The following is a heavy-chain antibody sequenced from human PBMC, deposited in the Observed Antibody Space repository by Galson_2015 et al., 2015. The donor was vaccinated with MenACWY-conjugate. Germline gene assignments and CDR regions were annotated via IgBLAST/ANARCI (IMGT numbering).Heavy chain of an antibody. V-gene: IGHV3-7*03. CDR1: GFSFNAYS. J-gene: IGHJ4*02. CDR2: MKEDGSEK. CDR3: ARGGMTRFDC. Sequence: SLRLSCAASGFSFNAYSMSWVRQAPGKGLEWVATMKEDGSEKNHVESVNGRFTISIDNAKNSLYLQMNSLRADDTAVYYCARGGMTRFDCSGQGTLASVSS. D-gene: IGHD3-16*01.